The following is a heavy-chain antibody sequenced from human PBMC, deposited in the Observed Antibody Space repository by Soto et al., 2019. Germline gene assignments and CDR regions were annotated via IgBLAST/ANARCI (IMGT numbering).Heavy chain of an antibody. D-gene: IGHD1-7*01. CDR1: GGIFSNDP. CDR2: IIPAIGKP. V-gene: IGHV1-69*01. CDR3: ATGEWELPHF. Sequence: QVQLVKSGAEMKKPGSSVKVSCKASGGIFSNDPISWVRQAPGQGLEWMGGIIPAIGKPDYAQKYQDRVTIAADESTSTAYMELTNLVSQDTAVYYCATGEWELPHFWGQGTLVTVSS. J-gene: IGHJ4*02.